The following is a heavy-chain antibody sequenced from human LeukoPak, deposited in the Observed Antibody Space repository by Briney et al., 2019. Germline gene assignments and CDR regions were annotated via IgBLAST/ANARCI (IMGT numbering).Heavy chain of an antibody. CDR3: ARRQAGATIDY. V-gene: IGHV4-4*02. J-gene: IGHJ4*02. CDR1: GGSISSSIW. Sequence: SETLSLTCAVSGGSISSSIWWRWVRQPPGKGLEWIGEIYQSGSANYNPSLKSRLTISVDRSKNQFSLKLNSVTAADTAVYYCARRQAGATIDYWGQGTLVTVSS. CDR2: IYQSGSA. D-gene: IGHD1-26*01.